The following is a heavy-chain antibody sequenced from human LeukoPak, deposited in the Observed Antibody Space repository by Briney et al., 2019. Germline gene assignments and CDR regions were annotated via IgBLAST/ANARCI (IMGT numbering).Heavy chain of an antibody. D-gene: IGHD1-1*01. J-gene: IGHJ4*02. CDR2: IYPGDSDT. CDR3: VRFGLTSSLDY. CDR1: GYLLTNNW. Sequence: GESLKISCNISGYLLTNNWLGWMRQVPGKGLEWMGLIYPGDSDTRYSPSFQGQVTFSVDMSISTAYLQWSGLKTSDTAIYYCVRFGLTSSLDYWGQGTLVTVSS. V-gene: IGHV5-51*01.